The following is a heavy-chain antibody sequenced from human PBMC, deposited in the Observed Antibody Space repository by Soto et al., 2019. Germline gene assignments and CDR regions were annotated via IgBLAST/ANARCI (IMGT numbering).Heavy chain of an antibody. Sequence: EVQLLESGGTLVQPGESLRLSCEVSGFSFSSFAMNWVRQAPGEGLEWVSSIRGTATSYADSVKGRFTISRDNSKNTAYLQMNTLRGEDTAVYYCAPCAVLMTTSGGWCKWFAPWGQGTLVIVSS. V-gene: IGHV3-23*01. CDR1: GFSFSSFA. CDR3: APCAVLMTTSGGWCKWFAP. CDR2: IRGTAT. D-gene: IGHD2-21*01. J-gene: IGHJ5*02.